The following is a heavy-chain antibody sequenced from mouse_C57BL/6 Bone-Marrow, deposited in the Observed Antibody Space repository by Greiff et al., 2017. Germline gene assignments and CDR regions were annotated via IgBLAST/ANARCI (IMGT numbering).Heavy chain of an antibody. V-gene: IGHV1-22*01. D-gene: IGHD1-1*01. J-gene: IGHJ4*01. CDR3: ARDNLLLQVPMDY. Sequence: EVQLQQSGPELVKPGASVKMSCKASGYTFTDYNMHWVKQSHGKSLEWIGYINPNNGGTSYNQKFKGKATLTVNKSSSTAYMELRSLTSEDSAVYYCARDNLLLQVPMDYWGQGTSVTVSS. CDR1: GYTFTDYN. CDR2: INPNNGGT.